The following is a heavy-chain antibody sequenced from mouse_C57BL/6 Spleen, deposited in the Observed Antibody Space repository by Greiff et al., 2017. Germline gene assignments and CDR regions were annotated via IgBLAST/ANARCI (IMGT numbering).Heavy chain of an antibody. CDR3: ARNDYFDY. D-gene: IGHD2-3*01. CDR1: GFTFSDYG. CDR2: ISSGSSTI. Sequence: QRVESGGGLVKPGGSLKLSCAASGFTFSDYGMHWVRQAPEKGLEWVAYISSGSSTIYYADTVMGRFTLSRDHAKNTLFLQMTSLRSEDTAMYYCARNDYFDYWGQGTTLTVSS. V-gene: IGHV5-17*01. J-gene: IGHJ2*01.